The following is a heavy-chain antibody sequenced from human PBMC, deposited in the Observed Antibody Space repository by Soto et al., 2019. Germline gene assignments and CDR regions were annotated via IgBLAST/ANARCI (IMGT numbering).Heavy chain of an antibody. CDR3: ATVLAVTSYFDY. CDR1: GYTFTSYG. V-gene: IGHV1-18*01. J-gene: IGHJ4*02. Sequence: ASVKVSCKASGYTFTSYGISWVRQAPGQGLEWMGWISAYNGNTNYAQKLQGRVTMTTDTSTSTAYMELRSLRSEDTAVYYCATVLAVTSYFDYWGQGTLVTVSS. D-gene: IGHD6-19*01. CDR2: ISAYNGNT.